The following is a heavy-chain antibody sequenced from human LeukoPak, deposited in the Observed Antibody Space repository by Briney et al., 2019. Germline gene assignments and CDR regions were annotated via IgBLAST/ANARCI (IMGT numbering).Heavy chain of an antibody. CDR2: IYYSGST. D-gene: IGHD2-21*02. V-gene: IGHV4-31*03. CDR3: ARVDLTVTAGY. J-gene: IGHJ4*02. Sequence: SETLSLTCTVSGGSISSGGYYWSWIRQHPGRGLEWIGYIYYSGSTYYNPSLKSRVTISVDTSKNQFSLKLSSVTAADTAVYYCARVDLTVTAGYWGQGTLVTVSS. CDR1: GGSISSGGYY.